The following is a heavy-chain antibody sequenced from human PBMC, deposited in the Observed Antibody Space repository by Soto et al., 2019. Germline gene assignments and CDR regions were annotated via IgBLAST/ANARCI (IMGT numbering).Heavy chain of an antibody. CDR2: INPNSGGT. D-gene: IGHD6-13*01. J-gene: IGHJ4*02. CDR1: GYTFTGYY. Sequence: EASVKVSCKASGYTFTGYYMHWVRQAPGQGLEWMGWINPNSGGTNYAQKFQGRVTMTRDTSISTAYMELSRLRSDDTAVYYCARVGAAALGYFDYWGQGTQVTVSS. V-gene: IGHV1-2*02. CDR3: ARVGAAALGYFDY.